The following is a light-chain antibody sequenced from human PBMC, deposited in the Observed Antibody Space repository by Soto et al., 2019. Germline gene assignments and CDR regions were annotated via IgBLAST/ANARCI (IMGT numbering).Light chain of an antibody. Sequence: IQMTQSPSSLSASLGDRVTITCRASQRITTYLNWYQQKPGNAPKLLITTSGTLQRGVPSRFSGSGSGTAFTLTITSLQREDFATYFCQQTYSTPYTFVQGTKLEIK. J-gene: IGKJ2*01. V-gene: IGKV1-39*01. CDR2: TSG. CDR3: QQTYSTPYT. CDR1: QRITTY.